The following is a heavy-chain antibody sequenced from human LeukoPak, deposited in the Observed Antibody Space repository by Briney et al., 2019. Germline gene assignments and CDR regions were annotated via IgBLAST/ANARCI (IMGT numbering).Heavy chain of an antibody. CDR2: INWNGGST. CDR1: GFTFSAHY. J-gene: IGHJ6*02. CDR3: ARDKFLSPDV. D-gene: IGHD3-16*01. Sequence: GGSLRLSCAASGFTFSAHYMSWIRQAPGKGLEWVSGINWNGGSTGYADSVKGRFTISRDNAKNSLYLQMNSLRAEDTALYYCARDKFLSPDVWGQGTTVTVSS. V-gene: IGHV3-20*04.